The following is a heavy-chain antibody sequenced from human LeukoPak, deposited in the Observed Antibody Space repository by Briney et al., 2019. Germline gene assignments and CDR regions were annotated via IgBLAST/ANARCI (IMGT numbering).Heavy chain of an antibody. CDR2: IYYSGST. CDR3: ARGGATTVTFDY. D-gene: IGHD4-11*01. J-gene: IGHJ4*02. V-gene: IGHV4-31*03. CDR1: CGSISSGGYS. Sequence: SQTLSLTCTVSCGSISSGGYSWNWIPQHPGKGPEWIGYIYYSGSTYYNPSLKSRVTISVDTSKNQFSLKLSSVTAADTAVYYCARGGATTVTFDYWGQGTLVTVSS.